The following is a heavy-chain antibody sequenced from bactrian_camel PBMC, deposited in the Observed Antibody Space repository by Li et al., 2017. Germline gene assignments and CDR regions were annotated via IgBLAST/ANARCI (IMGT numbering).Heavy chain of an antibody. CDR3: AASFTACVARAHYVERYNY. CDR1: GVSVAANC. Sequence: HVQLVESGGGSVQAGGSLRLSCVASGVSVAANCMGWFRQTPGEEREGVAAIDPAYNRTYYADSVKGRFTISRDNAKNTVYLQMNDLKPEDTAVYYCAASFTACVARAHYVERYNYWGQGTQVTVS. V-gene: IGHV3S63*01. D-gene: IGHD3*01. CDR2: IDPAYNRT. J-gene: IGHJ4*01.